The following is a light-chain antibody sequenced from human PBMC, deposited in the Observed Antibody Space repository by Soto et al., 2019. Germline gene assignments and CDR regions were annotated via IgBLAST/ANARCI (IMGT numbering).Light chain of an antibody. CDR2: DVS. J-gene: IGKJ5*01. Sequence: DIRLTQSPGTLSLSPGERATLSCRASQRLASSYLAWYQQKPGQAPRLLLYDVSSRATGIADRFSGSGSGTDFTLAISRVEPEDFAVYFCQQYADSPIPFGQGTLLEIK. CDR3: QQYADSPIP. CDR1: QRLASSY. V-gene: IGKV3-20*01.